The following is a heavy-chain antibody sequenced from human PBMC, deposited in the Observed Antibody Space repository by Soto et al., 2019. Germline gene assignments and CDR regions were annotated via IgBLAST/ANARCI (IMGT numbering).Heavy chain of an antibody. V-gene: IGHV4-30-4*01. CDR3: AGGLSGDKVDY. Sequence: QVQLQESGPGLVEPSQTLSLTCTVSGGSISSGDYFWSWIRQPPGEGLEWIGHIYQRGSTYNNPYRNPLVTTAVDTSKNQFALNLNSVNAADTAVYYCAGGLSGDKVDYWGQGTLVTVSS. J-gene: IGHJ4*02. CDR2: IYQRGST. D-gene: IGHD7-27*01. CDR1: GGSISSGDYF.